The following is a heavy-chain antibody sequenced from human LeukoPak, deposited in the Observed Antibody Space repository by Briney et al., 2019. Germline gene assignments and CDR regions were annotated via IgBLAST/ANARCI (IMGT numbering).Heavy chain of an antibody. Sequence: ASVKVSGKASGGTVSSYAISWVRQAPGQGLGGVGGIIPIFGTANYAQKFQGRVAITADESTSTAYRELSSLRSEDTAVYYCASGKDGDSSPHYWGQPTLVTLSS. CDR2: IIPIFGTA. CDR3: ASGKDGDSSPHY. CDR1: GGTVSSYA. J-gene: IGHJ4*02. D-gene: IGHD4-17*01. V-gene: IGHV1-69*13.